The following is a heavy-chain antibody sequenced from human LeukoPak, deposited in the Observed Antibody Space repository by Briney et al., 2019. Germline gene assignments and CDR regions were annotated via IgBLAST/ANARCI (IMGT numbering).Heavy chain of an antibody. Sequence: ASVKVSCKASGYTFTTFGLSWVRQAPGQGLEWMGWISTYNGNTNYAHKVQGRVTMTTDTSTSTAYMELRSLRSDDTAVYYCARCRFRLLGVSAAISGGDFWGQGTLVTVSS. J-gene: IGHJ4*02. CDR2: ISTYNGNT. CDR1: GYTFTTFG. D-gene: IGHD2-2*02. V-gene: IGHV1-18*01. CDR3: ARCRFRLLGVSAAISGGDF.